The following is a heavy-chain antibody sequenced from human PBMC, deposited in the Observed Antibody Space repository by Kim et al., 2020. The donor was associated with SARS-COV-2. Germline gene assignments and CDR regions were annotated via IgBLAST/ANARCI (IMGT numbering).Heavy chain of an antibody. D-gene: IGHD1-26*01. CDR2: ISGSGGST. Sequence: GGSLRLSCAASGFTFSSYAMSWFRQAPGKGLEWVSAISGSGGSTYYADSVKGRFTISRDNSKNTLYLQMNSLRAEDTAVYYCAKGWEPQGFAFDIWGQGTMVTVSS. V-gene: IGHV3-23*01. CDR3: AKGWEPQGFAFDI. J-gene: IGHJ3*02. CDR1: GFTFSSYA.